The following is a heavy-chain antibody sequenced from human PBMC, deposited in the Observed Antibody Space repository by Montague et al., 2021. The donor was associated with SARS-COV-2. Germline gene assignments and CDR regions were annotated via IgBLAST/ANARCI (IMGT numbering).Heavy chain of an antibody. J-gene: IGHJ4*02. CDR1: GFTFSSYS. CDR2: ISSSSSYI. D-gene: IGHD3-22*01. Sequence: SLRLSCAASGFTFSSYSMNWVRQAPGKGLEWVSSISSSSSYIYYADSVKGRFTISRDNAKNSLYLQMNSLRVEDTAVYYCARSTYYYDSSGSYYFDYWGQGTLVTVSS. CDR3: ARSTYYYDSSGSYYFDY. V-gene: IGHV3-21*01.